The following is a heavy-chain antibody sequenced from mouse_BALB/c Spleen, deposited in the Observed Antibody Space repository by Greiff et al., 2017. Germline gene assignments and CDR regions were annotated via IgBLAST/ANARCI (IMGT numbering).Heavy chain of an antibody. V-gene: IGHV2-6-7*01. CDR2: IWGDGST. Sequence: VKLQESGPGLVAPSQSLSITCTVSGFSLTGYGVNWVRQPPGKGLEWLGMIWGDGSTDYNSALKSRLSISKDNSKSQVFLKMNSLQTDDTARYYCARDRGSSYGYFDVWGAGTTVTVSS. D-gene: IGHD1-1*01. J-gene: IGHJ1*01. CDR1: GFSLTGYG. CDR3: ARDRGSSYGYFDV.